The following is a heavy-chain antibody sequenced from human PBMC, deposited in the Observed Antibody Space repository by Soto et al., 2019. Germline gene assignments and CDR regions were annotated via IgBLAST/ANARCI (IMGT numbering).Heavy chain of an antibody. V-gene: IGHV4-61*01. Sequence: SETLSLTCSVSGGSVSSDRYYWSWIRQSPGKRLEWIGYMYFNENTTYNPSLKSRVTISGEAAKNQVSLKLSSVTAADTAVYYCASSRGGLLLDFRGQGILVTVSS. CDR2: MYFNENT. CDR3: ASSRGGLLLDF. J-gene: IGHJ4*02. D-gene: IGHD3-10*01. CDR1: GGSVSSDRYY.